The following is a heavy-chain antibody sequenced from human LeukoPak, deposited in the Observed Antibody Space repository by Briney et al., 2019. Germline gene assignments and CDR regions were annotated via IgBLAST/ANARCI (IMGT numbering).Heavy chain of an antibody. CDR1: GFTFSSYA. V-gene: IGHV3-23*01. J-gene: IGHJ6*02. CDR3: AKGPLSKDYDILTGYLQYYYYGMDV. Sequence: GGSLRLSCAASGFTFSSYAVSWVRQAPGKGLEWVSAVSGSGGSTYYADSVKGRFTISRDNSKNTLYLQMNSLRAEDTAVYYCAKGPLSKDYDILTGYLQYYYYGMDVWGQGTTVTVSS. CDR2: VSGSGGST. D-gene: IGHD3-9*01.